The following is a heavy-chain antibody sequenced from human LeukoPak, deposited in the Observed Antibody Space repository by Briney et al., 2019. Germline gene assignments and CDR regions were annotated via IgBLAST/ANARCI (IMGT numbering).Heavy chain of an antibody. CDR2: ISGSGGST. D-gene: IGHD5-18*01. CDR3: ARVGYSYGTYYFDY. V-gene: IGHV3-23*01. J-gene: IGHJ4*02. CDR1: GFTFSSYA. Sequence: GGSLRLSCAASGFTFSSYAMSWVRQAPGKGLEWVSAISGSGGSTYYADSVKGRFTISRDNSKNTLYLQMNSLRAEDTAVYYCARVGYSYGTYYFDYWGQGTLVTVSS.